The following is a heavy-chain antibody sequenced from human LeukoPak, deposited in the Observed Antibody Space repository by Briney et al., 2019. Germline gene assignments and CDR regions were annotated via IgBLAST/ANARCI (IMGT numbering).Heavy chain of an antibody. Sequence: SLTLSLIYTVAGGSFRNYYWSWNRQTPGKGMEWIVYIYHSGTTNYNPSLKSRVTISVDTSKNQFSLKLTSVTAADTAVYYCARDHITMIAGAFDIWGQGTMVTVSS. V-gene: IGHV4-59*13. CDR3: ARDHITMIAGAFDI. D-gene: IGHD3-22*01. CDR2: IYHSGTT. CDR1: GGSFRNYY. J-gene: IGHJ3*02.